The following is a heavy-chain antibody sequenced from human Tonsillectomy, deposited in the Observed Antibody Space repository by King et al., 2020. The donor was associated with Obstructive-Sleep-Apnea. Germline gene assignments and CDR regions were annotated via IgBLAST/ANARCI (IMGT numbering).Heavy chain of an antibody. CDR2: ISAYNGNT. Sequence: QLVQSGAEVKRPGASVKVSCKASGYTFTSYGISWVRQAPGQGLDWMGWISAYNGNTYYAQKVQGRVTMTTDTSTSTAYMELRSLRSDDTAVYYCARDPPPYSRDYYGMDVWGQGTTVTVSS. D-gene: IGHD4-11*01. J-gene: IGHJ6*02. V-gene: IGHV1-18*01. CDR1: GYTFTSYG. CDR3: ARDPPPYSRDYYGMDV.